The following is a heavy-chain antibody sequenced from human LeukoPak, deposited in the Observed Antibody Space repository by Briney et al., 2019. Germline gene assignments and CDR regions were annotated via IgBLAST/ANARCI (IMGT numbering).Heavy chain of an antibody. CDR2: ISWNSGSI. Sequence: PGGSLRLSCAASGFTFDDYAMHWVRQAPGKGLEWVSGISWNSGSIGYADSVKGRFTISRDNTKNSLFLHAHSLRAEDTAVYYCARDSYRALEYWGQGALVTVSS. D-gene: IGHD1-14*01. V-gene: IGHV3-9*01. J-gene: IGHJ4*02. CDR1: GFTFDDYA. CDR3: ARDSYRALEY.